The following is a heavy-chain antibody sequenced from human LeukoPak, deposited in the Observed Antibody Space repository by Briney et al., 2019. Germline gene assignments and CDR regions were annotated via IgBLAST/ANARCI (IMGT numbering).Heavy chain of an antibody. CDR2: INHSGST. CDR3: ARGQVRFLEWLYDY. Sequence: SETLSLTCTVSGGSISSSSHYWGWIRQPPGKGLEWIGEINHSGSTNYNPSLKSRVTISVDTSKNQFSLKLSSMTAADTAVYYCARGQVRFLEWLYDYWGQGTLVTVSS. J-gene: IGHJ4*02. V-gene: IGHV4-39*07. D-gene: IGHD3-3*01. CDR1: GGSISSSSHY.